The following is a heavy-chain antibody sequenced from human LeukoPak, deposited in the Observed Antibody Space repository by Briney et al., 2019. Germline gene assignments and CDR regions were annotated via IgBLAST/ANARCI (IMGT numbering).Heavy chain of an antibody. V-gene: IGHV3-30*03. J-gene: IGHJ6*03. Sequence: PGRSLRLSCAASGFTFSSYGMHWVRQAPGKGLEWVAVISYDGSNKYYADSVKGRFTISRDNSKNTLYLQMNSLRAEDTAVYYCARSELGYNYYYMDVWGKGTTVTISS. CDR1: GFTFSSYG. CDR3: ARSELGYNYYYMDV. D-gene: IGHD3-10*01. CDR2: ISYDGSNK.